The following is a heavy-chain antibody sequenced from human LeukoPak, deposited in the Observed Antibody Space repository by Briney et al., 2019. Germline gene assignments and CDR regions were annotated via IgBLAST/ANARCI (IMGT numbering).Heavy chain of an antibody. CDR1: GFTFSSYE. V-gene: IGHV3-48*03. J-gene: IGHJ4*02. CDR3: ARDGGSGNYYKSFDY. Sequence: GGSLRLSCAASGFTFSSYEMNWVRQAPGKGLEWVSYISSSGSTIYYADSVKGRFTISRDNAKNSLYLQMNSLRAEDTAVYYCARDGGSGNYYKSFDYWGQGTLVTVSS. D-gene: IGHD3-10*01. CDR2: ISSSGSTI.